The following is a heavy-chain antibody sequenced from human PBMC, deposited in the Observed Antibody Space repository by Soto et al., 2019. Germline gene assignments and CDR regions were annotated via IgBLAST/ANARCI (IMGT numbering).Heavy chain of an antibody. V-gene: IGHV4-39*01. CDR1: GGSVTNSIYY. J-gene: IGHJ4*02. D-gene: IGHD4-17*01. CDR3: VSQRTTVPTQAYFDY. Sequence: PSEPLSLTCTVSGGSVTNSIYYWGWIRESPGKGLEWIGSVYYRGRSYSKSSVKSRVTLSVDKSKNRFSLSLSSVTASDTAVYFCVSQRTTVPTQAYFDYWGPGALVTV. CDR2: VYYRGRS.